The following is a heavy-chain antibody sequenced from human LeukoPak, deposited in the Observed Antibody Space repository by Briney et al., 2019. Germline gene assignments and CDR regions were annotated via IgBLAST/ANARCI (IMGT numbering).Heavy chain of an antibody. V-gene: IGHV4-61*01. J-gene: IGHJ4*02. Sequence: SETLSLTCTVSGGSVSSGSYYWSWIRQPPGKGLEWIGYIYYSGSTNYNPSLKSRVTMSVDTSKNQFSLNLSSVTAADTAVYYCARSVGAAAHFDYWGQGTLVTVSS. CDR3: ARSVGAAAHFDY. D-gene: IGHD6-13*01. CDR1: GGSVSSGSYY. CDR2: IYYSGST.